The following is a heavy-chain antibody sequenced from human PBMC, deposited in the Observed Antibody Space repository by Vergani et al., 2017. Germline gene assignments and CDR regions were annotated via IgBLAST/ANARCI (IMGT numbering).Heavy chain of an antibody. CDR2: INSDGSST. V-gene: IGHV3-74*02. CDR3: NVCSGGSCGRDY. CDR1: GFTFSSYW. D-gene: IGHD2-15*01. J-gene: IGHJ4*02. Sequence: VQLVESGGGVVQPGGSLRLSCAASGFTFSSYWMHWVRQAPGKGLVWVSRINSDGSSTSYADSVKGRFTISRDNAKNTLYLQMNSLSAEDTAVYYCNVCSGGSCGRDYWGQGTLVTVSS.